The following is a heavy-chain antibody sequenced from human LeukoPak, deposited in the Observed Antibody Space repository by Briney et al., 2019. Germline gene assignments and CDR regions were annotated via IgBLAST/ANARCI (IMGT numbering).Heavy chain of an antibody. Sequence: GGSLRLSCAASGFTFSSYWVSWVRQAPGKGLEWVSSISSSSSYIYYADSVKGRFTISRDNAKNSLYLQMNSLRAEDTAVYYCARDQDSSSWYYYWGQGTLVTVSS. V-gene: IGHV3-21*01. CDR3: ARDQDSSSWYYY. D-gene: IGHD6-13*01. J-gene: IGHJ4*02. CDR1: GFTFSSYW. CDR2: ISSSSSYI.